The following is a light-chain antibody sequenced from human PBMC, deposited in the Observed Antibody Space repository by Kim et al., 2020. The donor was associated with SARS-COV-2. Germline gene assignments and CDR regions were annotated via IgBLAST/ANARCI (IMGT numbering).Light chain of an antibody. V-gene: IGKV3-15*01. CDR1: QSVTID. CDR2: GAS. Sequence: SVSPGERATLSCSTRQSVTIDFAWYQQTPGRSHRLLMYGASTRASGIPAVFSGSGSGTDFTLTISSLESEDFAVYYCKQYDTWPFSFGQGTNLEI. CDR3: KQYDTWPFS. J-gene: IGKJ2*03.